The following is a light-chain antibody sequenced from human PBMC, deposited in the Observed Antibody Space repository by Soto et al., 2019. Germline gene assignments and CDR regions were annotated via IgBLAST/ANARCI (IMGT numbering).Light chain of an antibody. CDR1: QGIDSS. Sequence: ILLTQSPSSLSASVGDIVTITWRASQGIDSSFAWYQQKPGKAPKLLIYAASNLQSGVPSRFSGSGSGTHFTLTISSLQPEDFATYYCQQLHGYPITFGQGTRLEIK. CDR3: QQLHGYPIT. V-gene: IGKV1-9*01. CDR2: AAS. J-gene: IGKJ5*01.